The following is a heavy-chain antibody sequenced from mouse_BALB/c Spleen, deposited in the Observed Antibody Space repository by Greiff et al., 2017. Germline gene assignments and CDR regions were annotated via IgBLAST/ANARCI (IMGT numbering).Heavy chain of an antibody. Sequence: EVKLVESGGGLVKPGGSLNLSCAASGFTFSSYAMSWVRQSPERRLEWVAEISSGGSYTYYPDTLTGRFTISRDNAKNTLYLEMSSLMSEDTAMYYCAGSDCNYYAMDYWGQGTSVTVSS. CDR1: GFTFSSYA. D-gene: IGHD2-1*01. CDR2: ISSGGSYT. V-gene: IGHV5-9-4*01. J-gene: IGHJ4*01. CDR3: AGSDCNYYAMDY.